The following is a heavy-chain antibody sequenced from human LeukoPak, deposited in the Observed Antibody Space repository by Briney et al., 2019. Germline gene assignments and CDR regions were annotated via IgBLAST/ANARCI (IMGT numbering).Heavy chain of an antibody. D-gene: IGHD3-22*01. J-gene: IGHJ2*01. Sequence: GGSLRLSCAASGFTFSSYGMHWVRQAPGKGLEWVAVIWYDGGNKYYADSVKGRFTISRDNSKNTLYLQMNSLRAEDTAVYYCAKGLYYYDSSGYQNWYFDLWGRGTLVTVSS. CDR1: GFTFSSYG. CDR3: AKGLYYYDSSGYQNWYFDL. V-gene: IGHV3-33*06. CDR2: IWYDGGNK.